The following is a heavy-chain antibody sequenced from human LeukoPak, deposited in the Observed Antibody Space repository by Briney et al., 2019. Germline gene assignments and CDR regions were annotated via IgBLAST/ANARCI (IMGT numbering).Heavy chain of an antibody. D-gene: IGHD4-11*01. V-gene: IGHV4-38-2*02. CDR1: GYSISSGYY. J-gene: IGHJ5*02. Sequence: SETLSLTCTVSGYSISSGYYWGWIRQPPGKGLEWIGSIYHSGSTYYNPSLKSRVTISVDTSKNQFSLKLSSVTAADTAVYYCTSQQYLAAWGQGTLVTVSS. CDR3: TSQQYLAA. CDR2: IYHSGST.